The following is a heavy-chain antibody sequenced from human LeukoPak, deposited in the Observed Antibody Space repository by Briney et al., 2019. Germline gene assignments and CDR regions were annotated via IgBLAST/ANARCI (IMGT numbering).Heavy chain of an antibody. D-gene: IGHD5-12*01. V-gene: IGHV4-4*02. J-gene: IGHJ3*02. Sequence: SGTLSLTCAVSGGSISSSNWWSWVRQPPGKGLEWIGEIYHSGSTNYNPSLKSRVTISVDKPKNQFSLKLNSVTAADTAVYYCARDTSGYNLLGAFDIWGQGTMVTVSS. CDR1: GGSISSSNW. CDR3: ARDTSGYNLLGAFDI. CDR2: IYHSGST.